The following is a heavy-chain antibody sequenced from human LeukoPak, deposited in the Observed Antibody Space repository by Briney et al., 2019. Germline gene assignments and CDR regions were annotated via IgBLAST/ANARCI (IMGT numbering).Heavy chain of an antibody. CDR1: GVSINHYY. D-gene: IGHD1-26*01. J-gene: IGHJ4*02. CDR2: IHSTGAT. V-gene: IGHV4-4*07. Sequence: SATLSLTCSVSGVSINHYYWSWIRQPAGKGLEWIGRIHSTGATNYNPSLKSRLTMSVDTSRNEFSVKLNSVTVADTAFYYCARGLGVGAGRPLDYWGQGTLVTVSS. CDR3: ARGLGVGAGRPLDY.